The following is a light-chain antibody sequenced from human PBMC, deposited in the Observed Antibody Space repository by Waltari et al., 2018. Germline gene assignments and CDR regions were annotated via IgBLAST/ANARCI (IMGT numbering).Light chain of an antibody. Sequence: DVVMTRSPLSLPVSLGESASISCKSSQSLVHSDGNTHLNWFQQRPGKSPRRLFYKVSNRESGVPDRCGGSGSVTDFTLKITRVEAEDVGVYYCMQGTHWPYTFGQGTKLDIK. CDR2: KVS. CDR3: MQGTHWPYT. J-gene: IGKJ2*01. CDR1: QSLVHSDGNTH. V-gene: IGKV2-30*02.